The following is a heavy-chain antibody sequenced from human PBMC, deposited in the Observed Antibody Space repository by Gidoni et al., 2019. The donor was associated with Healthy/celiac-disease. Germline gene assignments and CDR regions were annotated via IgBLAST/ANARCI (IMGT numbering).Heavy chain of an antibody. V-gene: IGHV1-18*01. J-gene: IGHJ5*02. D-gene: IGHD3-3*01. CDR2: ISAYNGNT. Sequence: QVQLVQSGAEVKKPGASVKVSCKASGYTFTSYGISWVRQAPGQELEWMGWISAYNGNTNYAQKLQGRVTMTTDTSTSTAYMELRSLGSDDTAVYYCARAPAPDFWSGYYPAGWFDPWDQGTLVTVSS. CDR1: GYTFTSYG. CDR3: ARAPAPDFWSGYYPAGWFDP.